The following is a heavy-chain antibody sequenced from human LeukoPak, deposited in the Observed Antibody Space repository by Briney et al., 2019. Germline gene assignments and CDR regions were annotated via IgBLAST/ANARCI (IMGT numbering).Heavy chain of an antibody. CDR3: AMAATWDTVTAGSIYYYGTDV. J-gene: IGHJ6*02. D-gene: IGHD4-17*01. Sequence: GRSLRLSCAASGFTFSNYAMHWVRQAPGKGLEWVAVISYDGTNKYYADSVKGRFTISRDNSKNRLYLQMNTLRAEDTAVHYCAMAATWDTVTAGSIYYYGTDVWGQGTTVTVSS. CDR2: ISYDGTNK. CDR1: GFTFSNYA. V-gene: IGHV3-30-3*01.